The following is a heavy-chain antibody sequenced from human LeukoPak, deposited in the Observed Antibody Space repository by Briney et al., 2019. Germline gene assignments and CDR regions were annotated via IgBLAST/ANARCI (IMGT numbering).Heavy chain of an antibody. CDR2: IYYSGST. J-gene: IGHJ6*02. Sequence: PSETLSLTCTVSGGSISSGDYYWSWIRQPPGKGLEWIGYIYYSGSTYYNPSLKSRVTISVDTSKNQFSLKLSSVTAADTAVYYCARDLDTAMVTSPYGMDVWGQGTTVTVSS. CDR3: ARDLDTAMVTSPYGMDV. V-gene: IGHV4-30-4*01. CDR1: GGSISSGDYY. D-gene: IGHD5-18*01.